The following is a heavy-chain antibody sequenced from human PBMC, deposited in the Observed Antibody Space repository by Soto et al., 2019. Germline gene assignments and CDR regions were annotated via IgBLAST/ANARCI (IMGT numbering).Heavy chain of an antibody. D-gene: IGHD1-1*01. J-gene: IGHJ5*01. CDR2: VHISGHS. CDR1: GGSVRAPDW. V-gene: IGHV4-4*02. Sequence: PSETLSLTCTLSGGSVRAPDWWNWVRQSPDKGLEWIAEVHISGHSNYNPSLRSRVSVSIDSSKNQFYLNLNSVTAADTAIYYCARVRQGCSANNCHFDPWGQGTRVTVSS. CDR3: ARVRQGCSANNCHFDP.